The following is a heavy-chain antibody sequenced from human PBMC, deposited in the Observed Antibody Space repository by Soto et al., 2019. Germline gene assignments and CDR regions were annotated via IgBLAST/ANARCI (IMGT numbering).Heavy chain of an antibody. J-gene: IGHJ4*02. V-gene: IGHV4-34*01. CDR2: INHSGST. CDR1: GGSFSGYY. CDR3: ARVGGSPVAGY. Sequence: PSETLSLTCAVYGGSFSGYYWSWIRQPPGKGLEWIGEINHSGSTNYNPSLKSRVTISVDTSKNQFSLKLSSVTAADTAVYYCARVGGSPVAGYWGQGTLVTVSS. D-gene: IGHD2-15*01.